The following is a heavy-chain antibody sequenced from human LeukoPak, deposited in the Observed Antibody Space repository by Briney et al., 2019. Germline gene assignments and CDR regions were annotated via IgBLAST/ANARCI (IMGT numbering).Heavy chain of an antibody. V-gene: IGHV5-51*01. D-gene: IGHD2-21*02. CDR3: ARLPYCGGDCYPNWFDP. J-gene: IGHJ5*02. CDR2: IYPGDSDA. Sequence: GESLKISCKGSGYSFTNYWIAWVRLMPGKGLKWMGIIYPGDSDARYSPSFQGQVTISADKSISTAYLQWSSLKASDTAMYYCARLPYCGGDCYPNWFDPWGQGTLVTVSS. CDR1: GYSFTNYW.